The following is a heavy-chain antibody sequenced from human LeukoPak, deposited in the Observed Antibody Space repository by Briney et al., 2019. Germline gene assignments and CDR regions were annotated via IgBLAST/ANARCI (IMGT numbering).Heavy chain of an antibody. J-gene: IGHJ5*02. CDR2: ISYDGSNK. D-gene: IGHD2-2*01. CDR1: GFTFSSYG. CDR3: AKDPTGSSTSQTP. V-gene: IGHV3-30*18. Sequence: GGSLRLSCAASGFTFSSYGMHWVRQAPGKGLEWVAVISYDGSNKYYADSVKGRFTISRDNSKNTLYPQMNSLRAEDTAVYYCAKDPTGSSTSQTPWGQGTLVTVSS.